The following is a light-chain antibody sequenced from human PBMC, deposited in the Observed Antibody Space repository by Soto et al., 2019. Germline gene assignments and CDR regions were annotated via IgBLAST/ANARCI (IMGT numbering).Light chain of an antibody. V-gene: IGKV3-11*01. Sequence: EIVLTQSPATLSLSPGERATLSCRASQSVSSYLAWYQQKPGQAPRLLIYDASNRATGIPARFSGSGSGTDFTLTISSLEPEDSAVYYCQQRSNWPPWTFDQGTKVEIK. J-gene: IGKJ1*01. CDR2: DAS. CDR1: QSVSSY. CDR3: QQRSNWPPWT.